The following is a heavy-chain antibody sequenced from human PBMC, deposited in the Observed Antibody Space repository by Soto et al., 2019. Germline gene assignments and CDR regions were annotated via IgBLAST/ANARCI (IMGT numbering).Heavy chain of an antibody. Sequence: EVHLVESGGGLVKPGGSLRLSCAASGFTFDDFTMNWGRQAPGKGLEWVSSITPTSTYIYYEDSVKGRFTVSRDNAKNSLYLHMDSLRAEDTAVYYCARRETTVASAFSPNNDYWGQGTLVTVSS. J-gene: IGHJ4*02. CDR1: GFTFDDFT. D-gene: IGHD4-17*01. CDR3: ARRETTVASAFSPNNDY. V-gene: IGHV3-21*01. CDR2: ITPTSTYI.